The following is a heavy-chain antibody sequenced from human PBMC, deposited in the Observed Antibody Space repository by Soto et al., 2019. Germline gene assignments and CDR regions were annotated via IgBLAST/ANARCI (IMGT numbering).Heavy chain of an antibody. D-gene: IGHD3-22*01. CDR1: GGTFSSYA. CDR2: IIPIFGTA. J-gene: IGHJ4*02. Sequence: ASVKVSCKASGGTFSSYAISWVRQAPGQGLEWMGGIIPIFGTANYAQKFQGRVTITADKSTSTAYMELSSLRSEDTAVYYCASGQYYDSSGYYLVGYFDYWGQGTLVTVSS. CDR3: ASGQYYDSSGYYLVGYFDY. V-gene: IGHV1-69*06.